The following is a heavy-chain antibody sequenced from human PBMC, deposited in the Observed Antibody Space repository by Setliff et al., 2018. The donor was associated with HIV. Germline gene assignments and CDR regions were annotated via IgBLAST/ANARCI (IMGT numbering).Heavy chain of an antibody. Sequence: GASVKVSCKTSGYTFTNFGISWVRQAPGQGLEWMGWISAYNGNTNYAQKLQGRVTMTTDTSTSTAYMELRRLRFDDTAVYYCARDVEHMMDVWGQGTTVTVSS. V-gene: IGHV1-18*01. CDR2: ISAYNGNT. CDR3: ARDVEHMMDV. J-gene: IGHJ6*02. CDR1: GYTFTNFG.